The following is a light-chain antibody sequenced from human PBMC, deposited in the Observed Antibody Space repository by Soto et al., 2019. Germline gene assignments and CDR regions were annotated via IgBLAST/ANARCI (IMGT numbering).Light chain of an antibody. CDR1: PGISSY. CDR3: QQYYSYPWT. V-gene: IGKV1-8*01. CDR2: AAS. Sequence: AIRMTQSPSSLSASTGDRVTITCRASPGISSYLACDPQKPGKAPKLLIYAASTLQSGVPSRFSGSGSGTDFTLTNSFLHTVDFATYDCQQYYSYPWTVGQGTQVEIK. J-gene: IGKJ1*01.